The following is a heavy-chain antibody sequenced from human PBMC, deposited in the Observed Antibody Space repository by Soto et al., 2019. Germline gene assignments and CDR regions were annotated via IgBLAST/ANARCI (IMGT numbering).Heavy chain of an antibody. CDR2: IYSAGNT. V-gene: IGHV3-66*01. CDR1: GFTVSSNY. D-gene: IGHD1-26*01. CDR3: ARDFVVGGPTINYYYGMDV. Sequence: GVSLRLSCAAPGFTVSSNYMSWVRQAPGKGLEWISIIYSAGNTYYADSVKGRFTISRDNSKNTLYLQMNSLGAEDTAVYYCARDFVVGGPTINYYYGMDVWGQGTTVTVSS. J-gene: IGHJ6*02.